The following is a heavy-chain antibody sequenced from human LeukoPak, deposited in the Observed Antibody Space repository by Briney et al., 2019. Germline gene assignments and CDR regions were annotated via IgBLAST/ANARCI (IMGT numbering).Heavy chain of an antibody. J-gene: IGHJ4*02. Sequence: GGSLRLSCAASGFTFSDYEMNWVRQAPGKGLEWLSYISTGGRTIKYADSVNGRFTISRDNAKNSLYLQMNSLRDEDTAVYYCARGVSVSYSPFDYWGQGTLVTVSS. CDR3: ARGVSVSYSPFDY. D-gene: IGHD1-26*01. CDR2: ISTGGRTI. CDR1: GFTFSDYE. V-gene: IGHV3-48*03.